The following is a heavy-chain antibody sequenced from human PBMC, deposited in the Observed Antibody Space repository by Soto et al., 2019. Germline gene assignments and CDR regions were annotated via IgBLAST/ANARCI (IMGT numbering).Heavy chain of an antibody. Sequence: GAPANRSCKASGYTITGYYMHWVRQAPGQGLEWMGWINPNSGGTNYAQKFQGRVTMTRGTSISTAYMELSRLRSDDTAVYYCARIKVVQETSYYHSGMDVWAQGTTVT. V-gene: IGHV1-2*02. CDR3: ARIKVVQETSYYHSGMDV. CDR1: GYTITGYY. CDR2: INPNSGGT. D-gene: IGHD2-2*01. J-gene: IGHJ6*02.